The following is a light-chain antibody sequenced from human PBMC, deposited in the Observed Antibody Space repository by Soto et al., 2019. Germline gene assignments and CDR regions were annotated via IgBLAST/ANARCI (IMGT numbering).Light chain of an antibody. CDR1: QTISAW. CDR2: KAS. J-gene: IGKJ1*01. V-gene: IGKV1-5*03. CDR3: QQFNTYWT. Sequence: EIQMTQSPSTLSASVGDRVTITCRASQTISAWLAWYQQKPGKAPKLLIYKASILESGVPSRFSGSGSGTEFTLTISSLQPDDFATYYCQQFNTYWTFGQGTKVDIK.